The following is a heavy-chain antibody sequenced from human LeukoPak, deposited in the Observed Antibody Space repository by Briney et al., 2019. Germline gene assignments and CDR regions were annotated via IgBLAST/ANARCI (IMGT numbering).Heavy chain of an antibody. V-gene: IGHV4-34*01. CDR3: ARATYYDYVWGSYRSDAFDI. Sequence: PSETLSLTCAVYGGSFSGYYWSWIRQPPGKGLEWIGEINHSGSTNYNPSLKSRVTISVDTSKNQFSLKLSSVTAADTAVYYCARATYYDYVWGSYRSDAFDIWGQGTMVTVSS. D-gene: IGHD3-16*02. CDR1: GGSFSGYY. CDR2: INHSGST. J-gene: IGHJ3*02.